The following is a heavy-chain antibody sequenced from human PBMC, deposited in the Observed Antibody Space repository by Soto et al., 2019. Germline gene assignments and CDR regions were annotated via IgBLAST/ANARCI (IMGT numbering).Heavy chain of an antibody. CDR2: IITIFGTA. CDR3: ARSNIVVVPAAPYNWFDP. Sequence: QVQLVQSGAEVKKPGSSVKVSCKASGGTFCSYAISWVRQARGQGLEWMGGIITIFGTANYAQKFQGRVPITADDSTGKAYMELSSLRSEDTAVYYCARSNIVVVPAAPYNWFDPWGQATLVTVSS. V-gene: IGHV1-69*01. J-gene: IGHJ5*02. CDR1: GGTFCSYA. D-gene: IGHD2-2*01.